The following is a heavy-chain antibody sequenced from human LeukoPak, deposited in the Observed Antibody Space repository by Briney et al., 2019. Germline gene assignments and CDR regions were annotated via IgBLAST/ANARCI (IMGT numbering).Heavy chain of an antibody. CDR1: GFTFSSYG. V-gene: IGHV3-30*18. CDR2: ISYDGSNK. J-gene: IGHJ5*02. D-gene: IGHD6-6*01. Sequence: GKSLRLSCAASGFTFSSYGMHWVRQAPGKGLEWVAVISYDGSNKYYADSVKGRFTISRDNSKNTLYLQMNSLRAEDTAVYYCAKAPGIAARPFDPWGQGTLVTVSS. CDR3: AKAPGIAARPFDP.